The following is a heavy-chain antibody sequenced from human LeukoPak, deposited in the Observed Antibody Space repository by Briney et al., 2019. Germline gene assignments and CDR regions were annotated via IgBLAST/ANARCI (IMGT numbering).Heavy chain of an antibody. CDR3: ARVRLYYYYMDV. Sequence: ASVKVSCKASGYTFTSYDINWVRQATGQGLEWMGWMNPNSGNTGCAQKFQGRVTMTRNTSISTAYMELSSLRSEDTAVYYCARVRLYYYYMDVWGKGTTVTVSS. CDR1: GYTFTSYD. CDR2: MNPNSGNT. J-gene: IGHJ6*03. V-gene: IGHV1-8*01.